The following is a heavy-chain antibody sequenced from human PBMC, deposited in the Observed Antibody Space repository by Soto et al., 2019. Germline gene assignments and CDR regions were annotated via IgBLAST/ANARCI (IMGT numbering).Heavy chain of an antibody. J-gene: IGHJ4*02. D-gene: IGHD2-2*01. CDR3: TRRASSSFYHFDF. Sequence: GESLKISCQASGYSFTAYWITWVRQMPGKGLEWMATIDPSDSYVDYSPSFRGHVTFSFDRSITTVYLQWNSLKASDSAMYFCTRRASSSFYHFDFWGQGALVTVSS. CDR2: IDPSDSYV. CDR1: GYSFTAYW. V-gene: IGHV5-10-1*01.